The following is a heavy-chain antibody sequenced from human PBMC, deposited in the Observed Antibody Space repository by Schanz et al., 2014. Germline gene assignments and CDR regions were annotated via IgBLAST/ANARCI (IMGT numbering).Heavy chain of an antibody. CDR1: GFTFSTYW. CDR3: ARDAVTSVLTPGFYY. Sequence: DVQLLESGGGLVQPGGSLRLSCAASGFTFSTYWMHWVRQAPGKGLVWVSRTSHDGSFTTFADSVKGRFTISRDNAKKSLYLRMNSLRAEDTAVYYCARDAVTSVLTPGFYYWGQGAQVTVSS. CDR2: TSHDGSFT. J-gene: IGHJ4*02. V-gene: IGHV3-74*02. D-gene: IGHD4-17*01.